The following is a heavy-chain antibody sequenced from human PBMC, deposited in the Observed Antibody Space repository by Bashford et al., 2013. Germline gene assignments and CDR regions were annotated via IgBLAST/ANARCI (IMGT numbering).Heavy chain of an antibody. CDR3: ARAHYVGNLNFWNFDI. V-gene: IGHV4-61*01. J-gene: IGHJ2*01. CDR1: GDSVSSGNKY. CDR2: STNRRVRP. Sequence: SETLSLTCTVSGDSVSSGNKYWSWVRQPPGRDVNTIGLVSTNRRVRPITYSFPRESSHHIPRTRPRTSSPSRLTSVTTADTAVYYCARAHYVGNLNFWNFDIWGRGDPG. D-gene: IGHD4-23*01.